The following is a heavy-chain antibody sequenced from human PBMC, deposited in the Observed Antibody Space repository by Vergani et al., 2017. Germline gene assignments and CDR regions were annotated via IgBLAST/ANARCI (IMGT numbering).Heavy chain of an antibody. Sequence: EVQLVESGGGLVQPGGSLRLSCAASGFTFSTYDMHWVRQATGKGLEWVSAIGTAGDTYYPGSVKGRFTISRENAKNSLYLQMNGLRAGDTAVYYCARRLGYCSSTSCYYFDYWGQGTLVTVSS. CDR3: ARRLGYCSSTSCYYFDY. CDR2: IGTAGDT. V-gene: IGHV3-13*01. D-gene: IGHD2-2*01. J-gene: IGHJ4*02. CDR1: GFTFSTYD.